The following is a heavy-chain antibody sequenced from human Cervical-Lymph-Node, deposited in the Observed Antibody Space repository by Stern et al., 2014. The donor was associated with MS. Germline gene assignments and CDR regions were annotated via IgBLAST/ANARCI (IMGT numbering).Heavy chain of an antibody. CDR3: ARGARIDF. Sequence: MQLVESGPGLVKPSETLSLTCTVSGGFMSSYYWSWIRQSPGKELEWIGYIYYNGITNYNPSLKSRVSISLDTSKNQFSLNLSSVTAADTAVYYCARGARIDFWGQGTLVTVSS. V-gene: IGHV4-59*13. CDR2: IYYNGIT. J-gene: IGHJ4*02. CDR1: GGFMSSYY.